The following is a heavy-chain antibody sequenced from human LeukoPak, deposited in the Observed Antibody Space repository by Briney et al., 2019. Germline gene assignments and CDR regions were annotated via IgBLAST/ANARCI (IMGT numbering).Heavy chain of an antibody. J-gene: IGHJ5*02. CDR2: IYYSGST. CDR1: GASIRIYY. D-gene: IGHD6-13*01. Sequence: SETLSLTCTLSGASIRIYYWSCIRQSPGKGLGWIGYIYYSGSTNYNPSLESRVAMSVDTSKNQFSLRLSSVTAADTAIYYCARRYSSSWYVGFFDPWGQGTLVTVSS. CDR3: ARRYSSSWYVGFFDP. V-gene: IGHV4-59*08.